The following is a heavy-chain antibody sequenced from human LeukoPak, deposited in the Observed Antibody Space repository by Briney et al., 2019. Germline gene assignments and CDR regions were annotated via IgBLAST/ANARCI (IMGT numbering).Heavy chain of an antibody. Sequence: SETLSLTCTVSGYSISSGYYWGWIRQPPGKGLEWIGSIYHSGSTYYNPSLKSRVTISVDTSKNQFSLKLSSVTAADTAVYYCARDGRNLIVAIWGQGTLVTASS. CDR3: ARDGRNLIVAI. D-gene: IGHD3-22*01. V-gene: IGHV4-38-2*02. CDR1: GYSISSGYY. J-gene: IGHJ4*02. CDR2: IYHSGST.